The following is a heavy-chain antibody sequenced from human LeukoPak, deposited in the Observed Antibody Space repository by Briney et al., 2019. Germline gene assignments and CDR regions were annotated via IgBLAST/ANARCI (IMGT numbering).Heavy chain of an antibody. CDR2: IYYSGST. Sequence: SETLSLTCTVSGGSISSGDYYWSWIRQPPGKGLEWIGYIYYSGSTYYNPSLKSRVTISVDTSKNQFSLKLSSVTAADTAVYYXARYSSGGIDYWGQGTLVTVSS. CDR3: ARYSSGGIDY. CDR1: GGSISSGDYY. D-gene: IGHD6-25*01. J-gene: IGHJ4*02. V-gene: IGHV4-30-4*01.